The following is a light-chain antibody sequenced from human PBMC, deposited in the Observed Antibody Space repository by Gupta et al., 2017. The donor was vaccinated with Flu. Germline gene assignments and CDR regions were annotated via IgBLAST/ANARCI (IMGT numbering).Light chain of an antibody. CDR2: EDS. CDR3: QVWDTSGNHPGV. CDR1: NIGSKS. Sequence: SYALTQAPSVSVAPGQTARFTCGGDNIGSKSVHWYQQRPGQAPVVVVYEDSERPLGIPERFSGSNSGNTATLTISRVEAGDEADYYCQVWDTSGNHPGVFGGGTKLTVL. J-gene: IGLJ3*02. V-gene: IGLV3-21*02.